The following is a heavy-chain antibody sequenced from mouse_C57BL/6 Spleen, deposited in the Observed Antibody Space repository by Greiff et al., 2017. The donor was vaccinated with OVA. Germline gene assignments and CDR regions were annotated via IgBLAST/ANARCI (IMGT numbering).Heavy chain of an antibody. D-gene: IGHD2-5*01. J-gene: IGHJ4*01. V-gene: IGHV1-80*01. CDR2: IYPGDGDT. CDR1: GYAFSSYW. Sequence: VQLQESGAELVKPGASVKISCKASGYAFSSYWMNWVKQRPGKGLEWIGQIYPGDGDTNYNGKFKGKATLTADKSSSTAYMQLSSLTSEDSAVYFCAGIYSNYDAMDYWGQGTSVTVSS. CDR3: AGIYSNYDAMDY.